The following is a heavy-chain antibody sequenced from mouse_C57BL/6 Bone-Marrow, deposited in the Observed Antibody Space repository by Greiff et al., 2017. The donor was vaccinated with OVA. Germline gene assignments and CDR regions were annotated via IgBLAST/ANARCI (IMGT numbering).Heavy chain of an antibody. V-gene: IGHV1-47*01. J-gene: IGHJ3*01. CDR1: GYTFTTYP. CDR2: FHPYNDDT. CDR3: ARHGSSYEGFAY. D-gene: IGHD1-1*01. Sequence: VKLMESGAELVKPGASVKMSCKASGYTFTTYPIEWMKQNHGKSLEWIGNFHPYNDDTKYNEKFKGKATLTVEKSSSTVYLELSRLTSDDSAVYYCARHGSSYEGFAYWGQGTLVTVSA.